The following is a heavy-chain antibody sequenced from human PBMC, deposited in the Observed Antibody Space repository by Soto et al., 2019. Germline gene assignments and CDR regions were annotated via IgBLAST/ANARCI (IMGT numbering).Heavy chain of an antibody. V-gene: IGHV5-51*01. D-gene: IGHD5-12*01. CDR1: GYRFTNYW. CDR2: IYPGDSDT. CDR3: ARQGDGYNWGYYYYGLDV. J-gene: IGHJ6*02. Sequence: PGESLKISCKGSGYRFTNYWIGWVRQMPGKGLEWMGIIYPGDSDTRYSPSFHGKVTISADKSISTAYLQWRRLKASDTAMYYCARQGDGYNWGYYYYGLDVWGQGTTVTVSS.